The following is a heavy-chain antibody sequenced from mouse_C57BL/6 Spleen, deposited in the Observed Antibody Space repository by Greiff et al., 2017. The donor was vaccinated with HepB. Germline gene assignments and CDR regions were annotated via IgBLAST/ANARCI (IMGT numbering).Heavy chain of an antibody. V-gene: IGHV2-2*01. CDR2: IWSGGST. D-gene: IGHD1-1*01. Sequence: QVQLQQSGPGLVQPSQSLSITCTVSGFSLTSYGVHWVRQSPGKGLEWLGVIWSGGSTDYNAAFISRLSISKDNSKSQVFFKMNSLQADDTAIYYCARKAITTVVADWYFDVWGTGTTVTVSS. CDR1: GFSLTSYG. J-gene: IGHJ1*03. CDR3: ARKAITTVVADWYFDV.